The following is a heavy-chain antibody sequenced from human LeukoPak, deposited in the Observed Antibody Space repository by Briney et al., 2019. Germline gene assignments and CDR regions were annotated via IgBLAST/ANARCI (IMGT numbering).Heavy chain of an antibody. Sequence: ASVKVSCKASGYTFTSYGISWVRQAPGQGLEWMGWISAYNGNTNYAQKPQGRVTMTTDTSTSTAYMELRSLRSDDTAVYYCARDPPSPYSGSSYYFDYWGQGTLVTVSS. CDR2: ISAYNGNT. V-gene: IGHV1-18*01. CDR3: ARDPPSPYSGSSYYFDY. D-gene: IGHD1-26*01. CDR1: GYTFTSYG. J-gene: IGHJ4*02.